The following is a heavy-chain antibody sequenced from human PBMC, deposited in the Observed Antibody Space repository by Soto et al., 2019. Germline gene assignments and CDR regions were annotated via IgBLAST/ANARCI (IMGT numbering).Heavy chain of an antibody. Sequence: SETLSLTCTVSGDSITSGGYHWSWLRQPPGKGLEWIGYIYHSGGASYNPSLRGRAVISIDTSKNQFSLRLNAVTAADTATYYCARDYYGAGSQYYYYGMEVWGQGTTVTVSS. CDR2: IYHSGGA. D-gene: IGHD3-10*01. CDR1: GDSITSGGYH. CDR3: ARDYYGAGSQYYYYGMEV. J-gene: IGHJ6*02. V-gene: IGHV4-31*03.